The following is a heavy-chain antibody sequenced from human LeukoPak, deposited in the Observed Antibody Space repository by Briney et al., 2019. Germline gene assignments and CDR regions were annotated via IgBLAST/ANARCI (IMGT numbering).Heavy chain of an antibody. CDR1: GFTFSSYE. CDR3: AREVASCGGDCLAP. CDR2: ISSSGTMI. J-gene: IGHJ5*02. Sequence: PGGSLRLSCAASGFTFSSYEFTWVRQAPGKGLEWVSYISSSGTMIYYADSVKGRFTISRDNSKNSLYLQMNNLRAEDTAVYYCAREVASCGGDCLAPWGQGTLVTVSS. V-gene: IGHV3-48*03. D-gene: IGHD2-21*02.